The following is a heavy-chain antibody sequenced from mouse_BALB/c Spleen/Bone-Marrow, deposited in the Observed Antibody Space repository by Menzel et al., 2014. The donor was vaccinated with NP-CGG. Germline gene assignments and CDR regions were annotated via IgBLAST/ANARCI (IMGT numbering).Heavy chain of an antibody. J-gene: IGHJ2*01. CDR3: ARDKGRVFFDY. CDR2: IRNKANGYTT. CDR1: GFTFTDYY. Sequence: EVQLVESGGGLVQPGGSLRLSCANSGFTFTDYYMNWVRQPPGKALEWLGFIRNKANGYTTEYSASVKSRFTTSRDNSQNILYLQMNTLRVDDSATYYCARDKGRVFFDYWGQGTTLTVSS. V-gene: IGHV7-3*02.